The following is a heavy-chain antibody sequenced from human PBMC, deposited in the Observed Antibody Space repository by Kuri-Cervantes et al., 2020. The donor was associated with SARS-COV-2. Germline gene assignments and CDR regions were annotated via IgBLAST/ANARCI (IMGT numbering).Heavy chain of an antibody. CDR2: INHSGST. CDR1: GGSVSGYY. V-gene: IGHV4-34*01. CDR3: ARGRSFVGN. Sequence: SETLSLTCAVYGGSVSGYYWSWIRQPPGKGLEWIGEINHSGSTNYNPSLKSRVTISVDTSKNQFSLKLSSVTAADTAVYYCARGRSFVGNWGQGTLVTVSS. J-gene: IGHJ4*02. D-gene: IGHD3-16*01.